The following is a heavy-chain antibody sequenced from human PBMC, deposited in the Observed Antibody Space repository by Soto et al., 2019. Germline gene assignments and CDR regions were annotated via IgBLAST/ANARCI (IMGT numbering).Heavy chain of an antibody. CDR2: INHSGST. V-gene: IGHV4-34*01. CDR3: ARGTEYSSSSFSTYNWFDP. Sequence: SETLSLTCAVYGGSFSGYYWSWIRQPPGKGLEWIGEINHSGSTNYNPSLKSRVTISVDTSKNQFSLKLSSVTAADTAVYYCARGTEYSSSSFSTYNWFDPWGQGTLVTVSS. CDR1: GGSFSGYY. D-gene: IGHD6-6*01. J-gene: IGHJ5*02.